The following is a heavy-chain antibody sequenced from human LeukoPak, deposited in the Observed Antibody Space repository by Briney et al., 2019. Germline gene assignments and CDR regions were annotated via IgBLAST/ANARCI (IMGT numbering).Heavy chain of an antibody. Sequence: PSQTLSLTCTVSGGSISSGGYFWTWIRQQPGKGLEWIGYIYYSGSTYYNPSLKSRVTISVDMSKNQFSLKLSSVTAADTAVYYCAKYEERCFQSWGQGTLVTVSS. CDR3: AKYEERCFQS. D-gene: IGHD4/OR15-4a*01. CDR2: IYYSGST. V-gene: IGHV4-31*03. J-gene: IGHJ5*02. CDR1: GGSISSGGYF.